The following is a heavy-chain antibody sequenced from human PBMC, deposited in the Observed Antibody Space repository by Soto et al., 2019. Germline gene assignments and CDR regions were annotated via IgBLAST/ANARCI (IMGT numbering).Heavy chain of an antibody. V-gene: IGHV3-23*01. D-gene: IGHD2-15*01. CDR3: AKDLEVLSARFES. CDR2: ISASGGRT. J-gene: IGHJ4*02. Sequence: GGSLRLSCRASGFTFGNYAMAWVRQAPGKGLEWVSGISASGGRTYYADSAKGRFTISRDNSNDTLYLQMSSLRAEDTAVYYCAKDLEVLSARFESWGQGALVTVSS. CDR1: GFTFGNYA.